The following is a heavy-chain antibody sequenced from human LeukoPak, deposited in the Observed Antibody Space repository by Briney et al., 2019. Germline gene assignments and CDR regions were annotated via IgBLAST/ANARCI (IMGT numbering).Heavy chain of an antibody. CDR2: MYHSGST. Sequence: SETLSLTCAVYGGSFSGYYWSWIRQPPGKGLEWIGEMYHSGSTNYNPSLKSRVTISVDKSKNQSSLKLSSGTAADTAVYYCARSAGGVWAAFDMWGPGTMVTVSS. CDR3: ARSAGGVWAAFDM. J-gene: IGHJ3*02. D-gene: IGHD1-26*01. CDR1: GGSFSGYY. V-gene: IGHV4-34*01.